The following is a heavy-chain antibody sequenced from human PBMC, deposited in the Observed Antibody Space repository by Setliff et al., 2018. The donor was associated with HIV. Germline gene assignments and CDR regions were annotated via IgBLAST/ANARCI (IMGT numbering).Heavy chain of an antibody. CDR3: ATVVLGWGQEPVTDTTSDY. D-gene: IGHD6-19*01. Sequence: GASVKVSCKASGYTFISYDINWVRQATGQGLEWMGWMNPNIGKTANAQKFQGRVTMTRNTSISTAYMELSSLRSDDTAVYYCATVVLGWGQEPVTDTTSDYWGQG. CDR2: MNPNIGKT. CDR1: GYTFISYD. J-gene: IGHJ4*02. V-gene: IGHV1-8*02.